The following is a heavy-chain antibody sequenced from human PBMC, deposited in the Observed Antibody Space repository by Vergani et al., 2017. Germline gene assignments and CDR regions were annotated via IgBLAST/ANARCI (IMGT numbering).Heavy chain of an antibody. CDR1: GGPFSSYT. Sequence: QVQLVQSGAEVKKPGSSVKVSCKASGGPFSSYTISWVRQAPGKGLEWMGRIIPILGIANYAQKFQGRVTITADKSTSTAYMELSRLRSEDTAVYYCARDLGYCSGGSSSYWGQGSLVTVSS. CDR2: IIPILGIA. D-gene: IGHD2-15*01. J-gene: IGHJ4*02. CDR3: ARDLGYCSGGSSSY. V-gene: IGHV1-69*08.